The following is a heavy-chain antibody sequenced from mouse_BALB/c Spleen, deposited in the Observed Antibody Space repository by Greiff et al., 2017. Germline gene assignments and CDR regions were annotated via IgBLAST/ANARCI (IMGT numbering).Heavy chain of an antibody. V-gene: IGHV14-3*02. CDR1: GFNIKDTY. J-gene: IGHJ3*01. CDR2: IDPANGNT. Sequence: VHVKQSGAELVKPGASVKLSCTASGFNIKDTYMHWVKQRPEQGLEWIGRIDPANGNTKYDPKFQGKATITADTSSNTAYLQLSSLTSEDTAVYYCARTHYGAWFAYWGQGTLVTVSA. CDR3: ARTHYGAWFAY. D-gene: IGHD1-1*01.